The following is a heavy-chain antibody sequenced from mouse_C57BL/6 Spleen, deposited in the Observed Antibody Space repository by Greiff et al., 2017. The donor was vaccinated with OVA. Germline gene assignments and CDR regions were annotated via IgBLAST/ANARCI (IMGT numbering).Heavy chain of an antibody. J-gene: IGHJ2*01. Sequence: EVMLVESGGDLVKPGGSLKLSCAASGFTFSSYGMSWVRQTPDKRLEWVATISSGGSYTYYPDSVKGRFTISRDNAKNTLYLQMSSLKSEDTAMYYCAREGYTTAYFDYWGQGTTLTVSS. CDR3: AREGYTTAYFDY. V-gene: IGHV5-6*02. CDR2: ISSGGSYT. CDR1: GFTFSSYG. D-gene: IGHD1-2*01.